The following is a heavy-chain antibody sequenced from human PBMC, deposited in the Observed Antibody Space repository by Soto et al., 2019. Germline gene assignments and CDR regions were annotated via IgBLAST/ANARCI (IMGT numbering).Heavy chain of an antibody. CDR3: ARDRWGDIAAAVTWYYYGMDV. D-gene: IGHD6-13*01. CDR1: GYTFTSYG. J-gene: IGHJ6*02. CDR2: ISAYNGNT. Sequence: QVQLVQSGAEVKKPGASVKVSCKASGYTFTSYGISWVRQAPGQGLEWMGWISAYNGNTNYAQKLQGRVTMTTDTSTSTAYMELRSLRSDDTAVYYCARDRWGDIAAAVTWYYYGMDVWGQGPTVNVSS. V-gene: IGHV1-18*01.